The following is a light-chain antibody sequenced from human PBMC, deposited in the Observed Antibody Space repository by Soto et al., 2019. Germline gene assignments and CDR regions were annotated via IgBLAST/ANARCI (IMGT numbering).Light chain of an antibody. J-gene: IGKJ2*01. CDR1: QSVSSSY. CDR3: QQYGYT. V-gene: IGKV3-20*01. Sequence: EIVLTQSPGTLSLSPGERATLSCRASQSVSSSYLAWYQHKPGQAPRLLIYGASSRATGIPDRFSGSGSGTAFTLTISRLEPEDFSVYYCQQYGYTFGQGTKLEIK. CDR2: GAS.